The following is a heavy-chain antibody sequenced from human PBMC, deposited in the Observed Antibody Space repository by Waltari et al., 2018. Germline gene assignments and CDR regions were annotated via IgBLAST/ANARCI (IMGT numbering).Heavy chain of an antibody. CDR3: AKEGDSGSKDY. CDR2: ISYDGSNK. J-gene: IGHJ4*02. CDR1: GFTFSSYG. V-gene: IGHV3-30*18. D-gene: IGHD1-26*01. Sequence: QVQLVESGGGGVQPVRSLRLSCAASGFTFSSYGMHWVRQAPGKGLGGVAVISYDGSNKYYAESGKGRFTISRDNSKNTLYLQMNSLRAEDTAVYFCAKEGDSGSKDYWGQGTLVTVSS.